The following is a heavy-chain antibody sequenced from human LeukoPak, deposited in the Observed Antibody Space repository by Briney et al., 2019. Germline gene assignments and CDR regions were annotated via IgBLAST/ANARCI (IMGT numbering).Heavy chain of an antibody. J-gene: IGHJ6*02. CDR3: SRTRGDSSGYYSSDYYYYGLDV. CDR2: INHSEST. Sequence: SETLSLTCALYGGSFSGYYWSWIRQPPGKGLEWIGEINHSESTNYSPSLKSRVTISVDTSKNQFSLKLSSVTAADTAVYYCSRTRGDSSGYYSSDYYYYGLDVWGQGTTVTVSS. V-gene: IGHV4-34*01. CDR1: GGSFSGYY. D-gene: IGHD3-22*01.